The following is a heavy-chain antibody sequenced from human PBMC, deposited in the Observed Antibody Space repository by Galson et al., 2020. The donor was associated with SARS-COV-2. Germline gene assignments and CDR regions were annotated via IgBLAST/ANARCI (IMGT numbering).Heavy chain of an antibody. CDR1: GFSLTTSGVG. CDR2: VSWDDQE. V-gene: IGHV2-5*02. CDR3: ARYLLWFGQSQETKYSLDA. Sequence: KMSGPTLVKPTQTLTLTCTFSGFSLTTSGVGVGWIRQPPGKALEWLAHVSWDDQESYSPSLKTRLTIMKDTAKNQVVLTMTNMDPVDTATYYCARYLLWFGQSQETKYSLDAWGQGIVITVSS. D-gene: IGHD3-10*01. J-gene: IGHJ5*02.